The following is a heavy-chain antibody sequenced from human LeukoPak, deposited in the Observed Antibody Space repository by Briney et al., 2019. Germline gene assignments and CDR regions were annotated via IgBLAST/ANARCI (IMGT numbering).Heavy chain of an antibody. J-gene: IGHJ4*02. CDR3: AKDSVIRYYYDSSAPDY. Sequence: GGSLRLSRATSGFTFSSYAIIWVRQAPGKGLEWVSALSGSGGSTYYAHSLKGRFTISRDNSQNTLYLQMNSLRAEDTAVYYCAKDSVIRYYYDSSAPDYWGQGTLVTVSS. CDR1: GFTFSSYA. D-gene: IGHD3-22*01. V-gene: IGHV3-23*01. CDR2: LSGSGGST.